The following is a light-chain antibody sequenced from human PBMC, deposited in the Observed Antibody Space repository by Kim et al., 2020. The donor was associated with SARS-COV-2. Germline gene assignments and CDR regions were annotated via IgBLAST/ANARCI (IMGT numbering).Light chain of an antibody. Sequence: QSVLTQPPSVSAAPGQKVTISCSGSSSNIGNNYVSWYQQLPGTAPKLLIYDNNKRPSGIPDRFSGSKSGTSATLGITGLQTGDEADYYCGTWDGSLNIWVLGTGTKVTVL. V-gene: IGLV1-51*01. CDR3: GTWDGSLNIWV. J-gene: IGLJ1*01. CDR2: DNN. CDR1: SSNIGNNY.